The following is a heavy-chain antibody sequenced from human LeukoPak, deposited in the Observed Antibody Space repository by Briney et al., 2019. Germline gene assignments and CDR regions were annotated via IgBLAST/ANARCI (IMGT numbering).Heavy chain of an antibody. CDR3: ARQVGWYGALDY. CDR2: IYYSGST. Sequence: SETLSLTCTVSGGSISSYYWSWIRQPPGKGLEWIGYIYYSGSTNYNPSLKSRVTISVDASKNQFSLKLSSVTAADTAVYYCARQVGWYGALDYWGQGTLVTVSS. J-gene: IGHJ4*02. V-gene: IGHV4-59*08. CDR1: GGSISSYY. D-gene: IGHD6-19*01.